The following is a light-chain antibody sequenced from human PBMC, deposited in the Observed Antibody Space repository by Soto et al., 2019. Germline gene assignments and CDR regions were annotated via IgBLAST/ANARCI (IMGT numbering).Light chain of an antibody. CDR1: QSVNRNY. Sequence: EIVLTQSPDTLSLSPGDRATLSCRASQSVNRNYLGWYQQKPGQPPRLLFNGASNRATGIPDRFLASGSGTDFTLTISRLEPEDFAVYFCQQFGDSPPLTFGGGTKVEI. CDR2: GAS. J-gene: IGKJ4*01. CDR3: QQFGDSPPLT. V-gene: IGKV3-20*01.